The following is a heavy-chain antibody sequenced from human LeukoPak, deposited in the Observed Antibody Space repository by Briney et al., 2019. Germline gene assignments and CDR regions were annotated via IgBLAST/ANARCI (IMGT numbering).Heavy chain of an antibody. CDR3: AKEGTALTSELYYFDY. D-gene: IGHD3-9*01. CDR2: IGSSGSTV. Sequence: GGSLRLSCAASGFTFSAYEMNWVRQAPGKGLEWVSYIGSSGSTVYYADSVKGRFTISRDNAKNSLYMQMESLRAEDTAVYYCAKEGTALTSELYYFDYWGQGTLVTVSS. J-gene: IGHJ4*02. CDR1: GFTFSAYE. V-gene: IGHV3-48*03.